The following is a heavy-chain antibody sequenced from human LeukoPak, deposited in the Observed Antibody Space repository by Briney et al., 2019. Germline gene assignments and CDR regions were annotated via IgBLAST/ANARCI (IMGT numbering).Heavy chain of an antibody. CDR2: ISSGGHI. CDR3: ARDQDGGKYYYESSGYSH. D-gene: IGHD3-22*01. V-gene: IGHV3-21*01. J-gene: IGHJ4*02. CDR1: GFTFSSYG. Sequence: NPGGSLRLSCAASGFTFSSYGLNWVRQAPGKGLGWVSTISSGGHIYYEDSVKGRFTISRDNAKNSLYLQMNSLRAEDTAVYYGARDQDGGKYYYESSGYSHWGQGILVTVSS.